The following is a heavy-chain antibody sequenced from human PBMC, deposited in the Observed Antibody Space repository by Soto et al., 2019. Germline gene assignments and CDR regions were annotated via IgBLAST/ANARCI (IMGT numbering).Heavy chain of an antibody. Sequence: QVQLVQSGAEVKKPGSSVKVSCKASGGTFSSYAISWVRQAPGQGLAWMGGIIPIFGTANYAQKFQGRVTITEDESTSTAYMELSSLRSEDTAVYYCARLESVVTATLYYYGMDVWGQGTTVTGSS. J-gene: IGHJ6*02. V-gene: IGHV1-69*01. CDR3: ARLESVVTATLYYYGMDV. D-gene: IGHD2-21*02. CDR2: IIPIFGTA. CDR1: GGTFSSYA.